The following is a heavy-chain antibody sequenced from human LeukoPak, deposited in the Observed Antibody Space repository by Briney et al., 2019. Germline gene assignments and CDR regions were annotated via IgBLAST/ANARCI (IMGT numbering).Heavy chain of an antibody. V-gene: IGHV4-31*03. J-gene: IGHJ5*02. CDR1: GGSISSGGHY. CDR2: IYHSGTT. Sequence: SQTLSLTCTVSGGSISSGGHYWSWIRQHPGKGLEWIGYIYHSGTTYYNPSLKTRVTMSVDTSKNQFSLKLSSVTAADTAVYHCARHSTGLISRFDPWGQGTLVTVSS. D-gene: IGHD4-17*01. CDR3: ARHSTGLISRFDP.